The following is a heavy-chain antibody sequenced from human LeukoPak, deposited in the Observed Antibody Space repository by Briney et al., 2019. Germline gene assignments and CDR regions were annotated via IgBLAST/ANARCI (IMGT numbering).Heavy chain of an antibody. D-gene: IGHD3-22*01. CDR3: ARLTYYYDSSGSNYYMDV. Sequence: GGSLRLSCAASGFTFSSYWMSWVRQVPGKGLEWVANIKQDGSEKYYVDSVKGRFTISRDNAKNSLYLQMNSLRAEDTAVYYCARLTYYYDSSGSNYYMDVWGKGTTVTISS. CDR1: GFTFSSYW. J-gene: IGHJ6*03. V-gene: IGHV3-7*01. CDR2: IKQDGSEK.